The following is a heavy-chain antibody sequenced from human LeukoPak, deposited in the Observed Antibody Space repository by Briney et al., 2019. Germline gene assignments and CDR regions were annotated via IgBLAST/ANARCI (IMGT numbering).Heavy chain of an antibody. J-gene: IGHJ4*02. Sequence: GGSLRLSCAASGFTFSSYAMSWVRQAPGKGLEWVSAISGSGGSTYYADSVKGRFTIPRDNSKNTLYLQMNSLRAEDTAVYYCAKDPGGSGWYFDYWGQGTLVTVSS. D-gene: IGHD6-19*01. CDR2: ISGSGGST. CDR3: AKDPGGSGWYFDY. CDR1: GFTFSSYA. V-gene: IGHV3-23*01.